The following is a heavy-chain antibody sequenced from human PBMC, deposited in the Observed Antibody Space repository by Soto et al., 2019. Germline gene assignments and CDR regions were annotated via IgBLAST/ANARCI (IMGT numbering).Heavy chain of an antibody. Sequence: EVQLLESGGGLVQPGGSLRLSCAASGFTFSSYAMSWVRQAPGKGLEWVSAISGSGGSTYYADSVKGRFTISRDNSKNKLYLQMNSLRAEDTAVYYCAKGDSYDILTGYYGFDYWGQGTLVTVSS. CDR2: ISGSGGST. CDR1: GFTFSSYA. CDR3: AKGDSYDILTGYYGFDY. V-gene: IGHV3-23*01. J-gene: IGHJ4*02. D-gene: IGHD3-9*01.